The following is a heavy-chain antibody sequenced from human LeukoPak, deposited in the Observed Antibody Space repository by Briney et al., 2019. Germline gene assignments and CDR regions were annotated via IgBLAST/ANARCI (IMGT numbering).Heavy chain of an antibody. Sequence: GGSLRLSCAASGFTVSSNYMSWVRQAPGKGLEWVSVIYSGGSTYYADSVKGRFTISRDNSKNTVYLQMNSLRAEDTAVYYCAKDQIGWAPGYSSGPLDYWGQGTLVTVSS. CDR3: AKDQIGWAPGYSSGPLDY. CDR2: IYSGGST. J-gene: IGHJ4*02. V-gene: IGHV3-66*02. D-gene: IGHD6-19*01. CDR1: GFTVSSNY.